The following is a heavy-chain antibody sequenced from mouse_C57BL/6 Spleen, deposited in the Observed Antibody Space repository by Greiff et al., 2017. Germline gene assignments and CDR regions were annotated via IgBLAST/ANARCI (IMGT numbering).Heavy chain of an antibody. CDR1: GFTFSSYG. J-gene: IGHJ4*01. V-gene: IGHV5-6*01. CDR3: ARGGTTVVAPYYYAMDY. D-gene: IGHD1-1*01. CDR2: ISSGGSYT. Sequence: EVQLVESGGDLVKPGGSLKLSCAASGFTFSSYGMSWVRQTPDQRLEWVATISSGGSYTYYPDSVKGRFTISRDTAKNTLYLQMSSLKSEDTAMYYCARGGTTVVAPYYYAMDYWGQGTSVTVSS.